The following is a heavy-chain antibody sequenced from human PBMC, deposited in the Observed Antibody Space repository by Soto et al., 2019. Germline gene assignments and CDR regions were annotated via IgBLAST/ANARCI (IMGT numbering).Heavy chain of an antibody. D-gene: IGHD6-19*01. CDR2: IYNGGNT. V-gene: IGHV3-53*01. CDR1: GFTVSSNY. CDR3: ARGPYSRAWNGFDY. Sequence: EVQLVESGGGLIQPGGSLRLSCAASGFTVSSNYMSWVRQAPGKGMEWLSDIYNGGNTYYADSVKGRFTISRDNSKNMVYLRMNTLRAADTAVYYCARGPYSRAWNGFDYWGQGTKVTVSS. J-gene: IGHJ4*02.